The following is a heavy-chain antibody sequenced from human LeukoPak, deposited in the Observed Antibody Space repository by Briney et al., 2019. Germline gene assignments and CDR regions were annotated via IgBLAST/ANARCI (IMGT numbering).Heavy chain of an antibody. CDR2: IYYSGST. J-gene: IGHJ5*02. CDR3: ARGTRRRLLIPRHWFDP. V-gene: IGHV4-59*01. CDR1: GGSISSYY. D-gene: IGHD2-15*01. Sequence: PSETLSLTCTVSGGSISSYYWSWIRQPPGKGLEWIGYIYYSGSTNYKPSLKSRVTISVDTSKNQFSLKLSSVTAADTAVYYCARGTRRRLLIPRHWFDPWGQGTLVTVSS.